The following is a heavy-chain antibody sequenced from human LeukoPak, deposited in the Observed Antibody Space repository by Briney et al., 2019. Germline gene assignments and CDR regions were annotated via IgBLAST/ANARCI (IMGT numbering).Heavy chain of an antibody. V-gene: IGHV1-69*05. CDR1: GGTFSSYA. CDR3: ARSIVVVVAATPELYNWFDP. CDR2: IIPIFGTA. Sequence: SVKVSCKASGGTFSSYAISWVRQAPGQGLEWMGGIIPIFGTANYAQKFQGRVTITTDESTSTAYMELSSLRSEDTAVYYCARSIVVVVAATPELYNWFDPWAREPWSPSPQ. D-gene: IGHD2-15*01. J-gene: IGHJ5*02.